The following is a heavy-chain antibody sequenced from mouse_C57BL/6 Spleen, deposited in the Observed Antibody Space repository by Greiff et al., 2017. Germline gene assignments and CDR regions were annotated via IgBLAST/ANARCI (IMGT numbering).Heavy chain of an antibody. Sequence: VQLQESGAELARPGASVKLSCKASGYTFTSYGISWVKQRTGQGLEWIGEIYPRSGNTYYNEKFKGKATLTADKSSSTAYMELRSLTSEDSAVYFCARSTMITDFDDWGQGTTLTVSS. CDR2: IYPRSGNT. J-gene: IGHJ2*01. CDR1: GYTFTSYG. V-gene: IGHV1-81*01. D-gene: IGHD2-4*01. CDR3: ARSTMITDFDD.